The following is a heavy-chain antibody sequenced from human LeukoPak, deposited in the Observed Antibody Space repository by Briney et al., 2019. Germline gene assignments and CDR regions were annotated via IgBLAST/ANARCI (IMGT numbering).Heavy chain of an antibody. D-gene: IGHD1-26*01. J-gene: IGHJ4*02. CDR3: ARETRGSYVPGLDS. CDR2: IKLDGSEK. V-gene: IGHV3-7*01. Sequence: GGSLRLSCAASGFSLSNYWINWVRPAPGKGLEWVANIKLDGSEKYYVNSVKGRFTISRDNAKNSLNLQMNSLRAEDSAVYYCARETRGSYVPGLDSWGQGTLVTVSS. CDR1: GFSLSNYW.